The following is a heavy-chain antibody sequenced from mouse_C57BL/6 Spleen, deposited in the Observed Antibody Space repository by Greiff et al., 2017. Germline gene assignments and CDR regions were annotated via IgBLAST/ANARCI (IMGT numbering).Heavy chain of an antibody. CDR1: GYTFTDYE. V-gene: IGHV1-15*01. D-gene: IGHD1-1*01. CDR3: TRSGNYDSSCGYFDV. Sequence: VQLQQSGAELVRPGASVTLSCKASGYTFTDYEMHWVKQTPVHGLEWIGAIDPETGGTAYNQKFKGKAILTADKSSSTAYMELRSLTSEDSAVYYCTRSGNYDSSCGYFDVWGTGTTVTVSS. J-gene: IGHJ1*03. CDR2: IDPETGGT.